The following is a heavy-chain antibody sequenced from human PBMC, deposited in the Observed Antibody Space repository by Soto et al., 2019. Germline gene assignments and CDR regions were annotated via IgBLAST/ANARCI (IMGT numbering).Heavy chain of an antibody. Sequence: KPSETLSLTCTVSGGSVTNSSYYWGWIRQSPGKGLEWIGSVDYRGRGYSKSSVKSRVTISVDTSKNQFSLNLNSVTASDTAVYFCVSQRTTVITQAHFDYWGPGALVTVSS. V-gene: IGHV4-39*01. J-gene: IGHJ4*02. CDR2: VDYRGRG. D-gene: IGHD4-4*01. CDR3: VSQRTTVITQAHFDY. CDR1: GGSVTNSSYY.